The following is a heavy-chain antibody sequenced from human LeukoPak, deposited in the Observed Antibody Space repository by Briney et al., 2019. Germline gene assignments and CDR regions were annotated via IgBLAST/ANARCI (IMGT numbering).Heavy chain of an antibody. V-gene: IGHV3-21*01. J-gene: IGHJ3*02. D-gene: IGHD6-13*01. CDR1: GFTFSSYS. CDR3: ARGIIAAAGSDAFDI. CDR2: ISSSSSYI. Sequence: GGSLRLSCAASGFTFSSYSMNWVCQAPGKGLEWVASISSSSSYIYYADSVKGRFTISRDNANNSLYLQMNSLRAEDTAVYYCARGIIAAAGSDAFDIWGQGTMVTVSS.